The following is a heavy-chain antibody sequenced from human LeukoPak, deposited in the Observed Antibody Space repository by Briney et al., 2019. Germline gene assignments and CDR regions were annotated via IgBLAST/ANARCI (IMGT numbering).Heavy chain of an antibody. D-gene: IGHD5-18*01. V-gene: IGHV3-23*01. CDR1: GFTFSSYA. J-gene: IGHJ3*02. Sequence: PGGSLRLSCAASGFTFSSYAISWVRQAPGKGLEWVSAISGSGGSTYYADSVKGRFTISIDNSKNTLYLQMNSLRAEDTAVYYCAKGRGYGYLPDAFDIWGQGTMVTVSS. CDR2: ISGSGGST. CDR3: AKGRGYGYLPDAFDI.